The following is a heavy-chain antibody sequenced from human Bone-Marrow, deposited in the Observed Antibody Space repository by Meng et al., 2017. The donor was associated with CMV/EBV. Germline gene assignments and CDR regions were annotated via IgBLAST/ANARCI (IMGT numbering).Heavy chain of an antibody. CDR1: GFTISGYT. D-gene: IGHD1-26*01. V-gene: IGHV3-20*04. CDR2: INWNGGSP. J-gene: IGHJ4*02. Sequence: GESLKISCAASGFTISGYTMNGVRQAPGKGLEWVSGINWNGGSPGYADSVKGRFTISRDNAKNSLYLQMNSLRAEDTALYYWASVSGSFDYGGQGTLVTVS. CDR3: ASVSGSFDY.